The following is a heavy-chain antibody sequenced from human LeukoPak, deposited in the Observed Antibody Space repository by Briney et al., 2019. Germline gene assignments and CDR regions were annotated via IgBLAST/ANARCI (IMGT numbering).Heavy chain of an antibody. CDR3: AKRGVVIRVILVGFHKEAYYFDS. V-gene: IGHV3-23*01. CDR2: ITDSGGRT. CDR1: GITLSNYG. J-gene: IGHJ4*02. Sequence: GGSLRLSCAVSGITLSNYGMRWVRQAPGKGLEWVAGITDSGGRTNYADSVKGRFTISRDNPKNTLYLQMNSLRAEDTAVYFCAKRGVVIRVILVGFHKEAYYFDSWGQGALVTVSS. D-gene: IGHD3-22*01.